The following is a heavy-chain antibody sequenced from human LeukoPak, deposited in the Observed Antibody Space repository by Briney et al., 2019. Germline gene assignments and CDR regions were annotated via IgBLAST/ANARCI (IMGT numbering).Heavy chain of an antibody. Sequence: PSETLSLTCTVSNGSISSGGYYWSWIRQHPGKGLEWIGYIYYSGSTYYNPSLRSRVTISVDTSKNQFSLKLSTVTAADTAVYYCARHGCSGGSCYFTSFYYYYYGMDVWGQGTTVTVSS. D-gene: IGHD2-15*01. J-gene: IGHJ6*02. CDR1: NGSISSGGYY. CDR3: ARHGCSGGSCYFTSFYYYYYGMDV. CDR2: IYYSGST. V-gene: IGHV4-31*03.